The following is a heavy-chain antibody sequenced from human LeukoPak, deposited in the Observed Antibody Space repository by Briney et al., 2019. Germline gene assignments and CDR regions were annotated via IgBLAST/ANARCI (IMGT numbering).Heavy chain of an antibody. V-gene: IGHV1-8*01. CDR1: GYTFTSYD. CDR2: MNPNSGNT. Sequence: ASVKVSCKASGYTFTSYDINWVRQATGQGLEWMGWMNPNSGNTGYAQKFQGRVTMTRNTSISTAYMELSSLRSEDTAVYYCATPIYCSSTSCYWGAFDPWGQGTLVTVSS. J-gene: IGHJ5*02. CDR3: ATPIYCSSTSCYWGAFDP. D-gene: IGHD2-2*01.